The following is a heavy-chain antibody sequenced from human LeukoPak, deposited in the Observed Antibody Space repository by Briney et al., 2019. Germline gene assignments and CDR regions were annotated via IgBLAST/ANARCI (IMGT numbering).Heavy chain of an antibody. V-gene: IGHV4-61*02. J-gene: IGHJ6*03. Sequence: PSETLSLTCTVSGDSISSGSYYWSWIRQPAGKGLEWIGRIYTSGSTNYNPSPKSRVTISVDTSKNQFSLKLSSVTAADTAVYYCARVRRQLVLSYYYYYMDVWGKGTTVTVSS. D-gene: IGHD6-13*01. CDR2: IYTSGST. CDR3: ARVRRQLVLSYYYYYMDV. CDR1: GDSISSGSYY.